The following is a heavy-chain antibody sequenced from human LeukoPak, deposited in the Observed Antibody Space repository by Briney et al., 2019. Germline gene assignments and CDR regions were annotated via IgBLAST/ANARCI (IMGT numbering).Heavy chain of an antibody. Sequence: ASVKVSCKASGDTFSSYDISWVRQAPGQGLEWVGGINPIFGTPNYAQKFQGRVTITADESTRTAYMELRSLRSEDTAVYYCARGWLAETIMVTPYNYWGQGTLVTVSS. CDR2: INPIFGTP. CDR3: ARGWLAETIMVTPYNY. CDR1: GDTFSSYD. V-gene: IGHV1-69*13. J-gene: IGHJ4*02. D-gene: IGHD4-23*01.